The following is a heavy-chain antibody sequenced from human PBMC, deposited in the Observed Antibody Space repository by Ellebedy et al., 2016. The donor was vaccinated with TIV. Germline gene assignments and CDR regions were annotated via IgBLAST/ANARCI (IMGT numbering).Heavy chain of an antibody. J-gene: IGHJ5*02. D-gene: IGHD3-10*01. CDR2: ISSSSSYI. V-gene: IGHV3-21*01. CDR3: VRGRNYSGSEGTST. CDR1: AFTFSTYS. Sequence: PGGSLRLSCATSAFTFSTYSMNWVRQAPGKGLEWVSSISSSSSYIYYADSVKGRFTIASYNAKNSLFLQMNSLRAEDTAVYYCVRGRNYSGSEGTSTWGQGTLVTVTS.